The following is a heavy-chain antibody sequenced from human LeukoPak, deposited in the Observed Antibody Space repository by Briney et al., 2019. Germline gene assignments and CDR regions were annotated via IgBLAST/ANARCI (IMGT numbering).Heavy chain of an antibody. D-gene: IGHD6-13*01. CDR1: GYSFTSYW. CDR2: IYPGDSDT. Sequence: GESLKTSFKGSGYSFTSYWIGWVRQMPGKGLAWMGIIYPGDSDTRYSPSFQGQVTISADKSISTAYLQWSSLKASDTAMYYCARRISSWAAGYFDYWGQGTLVTVSS. CDR3: ARRISSWAAGYFDY. V-gene: IGHV5-51*01. J-gene: IGHJ4*02.